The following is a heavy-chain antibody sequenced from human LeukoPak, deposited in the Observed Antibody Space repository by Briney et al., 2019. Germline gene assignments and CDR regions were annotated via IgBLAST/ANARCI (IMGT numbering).Heavy chain of an antibody. Sequence: GASVKVSCKGSGYTFTGYYMHWVRQAPGQGLAWMGWINPNSGGTNYAQKFRGRVTMTRDTSISTAYMELSRLRSDDTAVYYCARMVDWVAFDIWGQGTMVTVSS. CDR1: GYTFTGYY. V-gene: IGHV1-2*02. D-gene: IGHD2-15*01. CDR3: ARMVDWVAFDI. J-gene: IGHJ3*02. CDR2: INPNSGGT.